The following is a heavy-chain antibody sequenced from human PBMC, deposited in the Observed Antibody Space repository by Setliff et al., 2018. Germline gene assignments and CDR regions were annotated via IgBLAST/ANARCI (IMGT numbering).Heavy chain of an antibody. V-gene: IGHV4-34*01. CDR1: GGTFRDYY. D-gene: IGHD6-6*01. CDR2: INHRGST. CDR3: ARGRNIAARLLDS. J-gene: IGHJ4*02. Sequence: SETLSLTCAAYGGTFRDYYWTWIRQPPGKGLEWVGEINHRGSTTYNPSLKSRVTISVDTSKDQFSLKVISMTAADTAVYYCARGRNIAARLLDSWGQGTLVTAPQ.